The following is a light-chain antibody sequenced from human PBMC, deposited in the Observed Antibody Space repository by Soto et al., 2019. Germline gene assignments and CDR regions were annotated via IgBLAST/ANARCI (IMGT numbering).Light chain of an antibody. Sequence: QSVLTQPPSASGFPGQSVTISCTGTSSDVGYYDYVSWYQQHPGKAPKLVIYEVTKRPSGVPDRVSASKSGNTASLTVSGLRAEDEADYYCSSYRTGGPFVFGTGTKVTVL. J-gene: IGLJ1*01. CDR3: SSYRTGGPFV. CDR2: EVT. V-gene: IGLV2-8*01. CDR1: SSDVGYYDY.